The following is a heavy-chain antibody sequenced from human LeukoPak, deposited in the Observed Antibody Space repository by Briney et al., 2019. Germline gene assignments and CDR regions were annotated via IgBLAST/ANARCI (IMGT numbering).Heavy chain of an antibody. D-gene: IGHD2-2*03. V-gene: IGHV4-4*02. CDR2: IYHGGST. J-gene: IGHJ2*01. Sequence: PSETLSLTCAVSGASISSSNWWTWVRQPPGEGLEWIGEIYHGGSTNYNPSLKSRVTISVDKSKNQFFLKLNSVTAADTAIYYCARVDSGFKWYFDVWGRGTLVTVSS. CDR3: ARVDSGFKWYFDV. CDR1: GASISSSNW.